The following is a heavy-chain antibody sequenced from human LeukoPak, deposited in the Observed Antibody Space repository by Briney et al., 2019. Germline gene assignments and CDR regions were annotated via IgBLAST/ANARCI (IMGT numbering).Heavy chain of an antibody. CDR1: GFTVSSNY. V-gene: IGHV3-53*04. CDR2: IYSGGST. Sequence: GGSLRLSCAASGFTVSSNYMSWVRQAPGKGLEWVSVIYSGGSTYYADSVKGRFAISRHNSKNTLYLQMNSLRAEDTAVYYCARAQYSTHDPYFDYWGQGTLVTVSS. CDR3: ARAQYSTHDPYFDY. D-gene: IGHD6-6*01. J-gene: IGHJ4*02.